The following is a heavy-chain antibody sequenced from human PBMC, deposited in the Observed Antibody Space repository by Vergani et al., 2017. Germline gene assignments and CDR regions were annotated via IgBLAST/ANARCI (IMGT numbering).Heavy chain of an antibody. CDR2: IYSGGST. CDR1: GFTVSNNY. Sequence: EVQLLESGGGLIQPGGSLRLSCAASGFTVSNNYMNWVRQAPGKGLEWVSVIYSGGSTSYADSVKARFTISRDNSKNTLYLQMNSLRAEDTAVYYCARGHIIGTAKAFDYWGQGTLVTVSS. D-gene: IGHD1-7*01. V-gene: IGHV3-53*01. J-gene: IGHJ4*02. CDR3: ARGHIIGTAKAFDY.